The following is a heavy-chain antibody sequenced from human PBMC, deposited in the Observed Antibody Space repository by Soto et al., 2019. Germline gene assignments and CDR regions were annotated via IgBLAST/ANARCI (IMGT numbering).Heavy chain of an antibody. J-gene: IGHJ4*02. CDR2: INHSGST. Sequence: SETLSLTCAVYGGSFSGYYWSWIRQSPGKGLEWIGEINHSGSTNYTPSLKTRVTISVDTSKNQVSLKLSSVTAADTAVYYCARTTAFVSGTYPPAHFDYWGQGTRVTVSS. CDR1: GGSFSGYY. V-gene: IGHV4-34*01. CDR3: ARTTAFVSGTYPPAHFDY. D-gene: IGHD3-16*01.